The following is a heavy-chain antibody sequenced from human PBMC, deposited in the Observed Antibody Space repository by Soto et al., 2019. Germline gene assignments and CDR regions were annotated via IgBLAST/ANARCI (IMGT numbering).Heavy chain of an antibody. D-gene: IGHD3-10*01. J-gene: IGHJ5*02. CDR2: IHYSGST. V-gene: IGHV4-59*08. Sequence: QVQLQESGPGLVKPSETLSLTCAVSGGSVNNYYWSWIRQPPGKGLEWIGHIHYSGSTNYNPSLKSRVTMSVDTSKHQLSLELSSVTAADTAVYYCARHEVWVESLLHNWFDPWGQGTLVTVSS. CDR3: ARHEVWVESLLHNWFDP. CDR1: GGSVNNYY.